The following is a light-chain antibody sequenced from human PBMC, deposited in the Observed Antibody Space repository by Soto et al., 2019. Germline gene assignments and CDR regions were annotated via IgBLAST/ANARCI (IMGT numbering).Light chain of an antibody. Sequence: EIMMTQSPDTLSVSPGERATVSCRASQSISSDFAWFQLKPGQAPRLLIYGASTRGPDVPDRFSGSGSGTEFTLTISSLQSEDFAVYYCQQYNNRPYTFGQGTKLEIK. J-gene: IGKJ2*01. CDR3: QQYNNRPYT. CDR1: QSISSD. V-gene: IGKV3-15*01. CDR2: GAS.